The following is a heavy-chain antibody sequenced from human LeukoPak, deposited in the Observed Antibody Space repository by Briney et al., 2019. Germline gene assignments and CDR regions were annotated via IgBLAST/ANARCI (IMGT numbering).Heavy chain of an antibody. Sequence: PSESLSLTCTVSGGSISSHYWAWLRQPPGKGLEWIGWMSFTGDTNYNPSLKSRVTISVDHSKNQFSLKLTSATAADTAVYYCAKEGNDYGANSIDYWGQGTLVTVSS. CDR1: GGSISSHY. CDR2: MSFTGDT. J-gene: IGHJ4*02. V-gene: IGHV4-59*11. CDR3: AKEGNDYGANSIDY. D-gene: IGHD4-23*01.